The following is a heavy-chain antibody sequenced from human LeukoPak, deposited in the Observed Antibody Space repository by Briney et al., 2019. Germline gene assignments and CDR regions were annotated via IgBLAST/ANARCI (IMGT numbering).Heavy chain of an antibody. CDR2: ISAYNGNT. Sequence: ASVKVSCKASGYTFTSYGISWVRQAPGQGLEWMGWISAYNGNTNYAQKLQGRVTMATDTSTSTAYMELSSLRSEDTAVYYCAREDGNYYYMDVWGKGTTVTVSS. CDR3: AREDGNYYYMDV. J-gene: IGHJ6*03. CDR1: GYTFTSYG. V-gene: IGHV1-18*01.